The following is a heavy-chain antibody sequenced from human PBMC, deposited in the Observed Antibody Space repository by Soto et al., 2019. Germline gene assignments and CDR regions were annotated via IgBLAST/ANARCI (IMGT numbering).Heavy chain of an antibody. CDR2: IYYSGST. Sequence: PSETLSLTCSVSGGSINSSSYFWGWVRQPPGKGLEWIGSIYYSGSTYYNPSLRSRVTISVDTSKNQFSLKLSSVTAADTAVFYCARHYSSGSRNWFDPWGQGTMVTVSS. D-gene: IGHD6-19*01. V-gene: IGHV4-39*01. J-gene: IGHJ5*02. CDR3: ARHYSSGSRNWFDP. CDR1: GGSINSSSYF.